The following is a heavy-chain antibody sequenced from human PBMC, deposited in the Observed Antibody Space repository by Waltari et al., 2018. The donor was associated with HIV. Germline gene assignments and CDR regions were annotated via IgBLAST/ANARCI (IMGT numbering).Heavy chain of an antibody. J-gene: IGHJ3*01. CDR1: GLSLTGTY. V-gene: IGHV1-2*02. CDR2: IYSNTGDT. CDR3: ARQMTFYDAFDV. Sequence: QVQMVQSGAEVKKPGASVKVSCKTSGLSLTGTYIHWGRQAPGQGLEWMGWIYSNTGDTNYGLQFEGRVTMTRDTSMRTAYMELRTLRSDDTAMYYCARQMTFYDAFDVWGQGTVVTVSS.